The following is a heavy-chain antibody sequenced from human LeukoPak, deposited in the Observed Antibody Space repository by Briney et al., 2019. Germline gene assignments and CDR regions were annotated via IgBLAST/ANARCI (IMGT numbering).Heavy chain of an antibody. Sequence: SQTLSLTCAVSGGSISSGGYPWSWIRQPPGKGLEWIGYIYHSGSTYYNPSLKSRVTISVDRSKNQFSLKLSSVTAADTAVYYCARVADYYGSGSYGLDPWGQGTLVTVSS. CDR1: GGSISSGGYP. CDR3: ARVADYYGSGSYGLDP. CDR2: IYHSGST. D-gene: IGHD3-10*01. V-gene: IGHV4-30-2*01. J-gene: IGHJ5*02.